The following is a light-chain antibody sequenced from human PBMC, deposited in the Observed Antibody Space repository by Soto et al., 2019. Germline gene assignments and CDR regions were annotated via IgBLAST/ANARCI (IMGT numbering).Light chain of an antibody. CDR1: QSVSRN. J-gene: IGKJ5*01. CDR2: GAS. Sequence: EIVMTQSPATLSVSPGERATLSCRASQSVSRNLAWYQQRPGQAPRLLISGASTRATGIAARFSGSGSGREFTLTIGSLQSEDSALYYCQQYSNWPTFGQGTRLEIK. V-gene: IGKV3-15*01. CDR3: QQYSNWPT.